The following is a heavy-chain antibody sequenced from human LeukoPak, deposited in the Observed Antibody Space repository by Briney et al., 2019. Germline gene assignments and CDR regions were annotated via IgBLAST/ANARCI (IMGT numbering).Heavy chain of an antibody. CDR3: ARGGSPLGWFDP. CDR2: MHPGGGSP. D-gene: IGHD3-10*01. CDR1: GYTFTSHY. V-gene: IGHV1-46*01. J-gene: IGHJ5*02. Sequence: ASVKVSCKASGYTFTSHYMHWVRQAPGQGLEWMGIMHPGGGSPTYAQKFQGRVTMTKDTSTSTVYMELRSLRSDDTAVYYCARGGSPLGWFDPWGQGTLVTVSS.